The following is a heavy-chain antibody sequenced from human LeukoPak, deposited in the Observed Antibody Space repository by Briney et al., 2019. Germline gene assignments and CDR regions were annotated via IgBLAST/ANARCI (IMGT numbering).Heavy chain of an antibody. Sequence: GASVKVSCKASGYTFTGYYMHWVRQAPGQGLEWMGWINPNSGGTNYAQKFQGRVTMTRDTSISTAYMELSRLRSDDTAVYYCARGVIFTDPDAFDIWGQGTMVTVSS. CDR3: ARGVIFTDPDAFDI. CDR2: INPNSGGT. J-gene: IGHJ3*02. CDR1: GYTFTGYY. D-gene: IGHD3-9*01. V-gene: IGHV1-2*02.